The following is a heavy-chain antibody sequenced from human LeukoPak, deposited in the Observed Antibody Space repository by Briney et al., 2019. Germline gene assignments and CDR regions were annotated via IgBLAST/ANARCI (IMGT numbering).Heavy chain of an antibody. CDR2: IYYSGST. V-gene: IGHV4-59*01. J-gene: IGHJ5*02. D-gene: IGHD3-22*01. CDR1: GGSISSYY. Sequence: TSETLSLTCTVSGGSISSYYWNWIRQPPGKGLEWIGHIYYSGSTNYNPSHMSRVTISVDTSKNQFSLKLSSVTAADTAVYYCARESPDYYGGSAPPNWFDPGGQGTLVTVSS. CDR3: ARESPDYYGGSAPPNWFDP.